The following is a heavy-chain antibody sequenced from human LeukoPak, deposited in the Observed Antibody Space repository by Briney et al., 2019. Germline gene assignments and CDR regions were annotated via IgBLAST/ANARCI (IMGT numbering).Heavy chain of an antibody. CDR2: IKSKTYGGTI. V-gene: IGHV3-15*01. CDR1: GFTFHNAS. J-gene: IGHJ4*02. D-gene: IGHD2-21*01. Sequence: GGSLRLSCAASGFTFHNASMSWVRQAPGKGLEWVGRIKSKTYGGTIDYAAPVKVRFTISRDDSKNTLYLQMNSLKTEDTAVYYCTTGGEVYWGQGTLVTVSS. CDR3: TTGGEVY.